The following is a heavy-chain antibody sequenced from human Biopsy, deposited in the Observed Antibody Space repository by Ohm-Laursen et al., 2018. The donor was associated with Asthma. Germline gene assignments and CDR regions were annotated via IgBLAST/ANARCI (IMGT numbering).Heavy chain of an antibody. D-gene: IGHD1-26*01. CDR2: ILFDGLKI. Sequence: SLRLSCAASGFNFHNYGMNWVRRAPGKGLEWVAQILFDGLKINYPDSVKGRFTISRDNSRNTLHLQMNSLRAEDTAVYYCAKDVFPGWELRRGPDYWGQGTLVTVSS. CDR3: AKDVFPGWELRRGPDY. CDR1: GFNFHNYG. V-gene: IGHV3-30*18. J-gene: IGHJ4*02.